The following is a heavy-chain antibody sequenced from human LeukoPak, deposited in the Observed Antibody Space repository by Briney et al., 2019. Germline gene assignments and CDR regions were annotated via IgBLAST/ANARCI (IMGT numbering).Heavy chain of an antibody. CDR3: ARGGYSGTYYFDY. CDR2: ISGSGGST. Sequence: GGSLRLSCAASGFTFSSYAMSWVRQAPGKGLEWVSAISGSGGSTYYADSVKGRFTISRDNSKNTLYLQMNSLRAEDTAVYYCARGGYSGTYYFDYWGQGTLVTVSS. CDR1: GFTFSSYA. D-gene: IGHD1-26*01. J-gene: IGHJ4*02. V-gene: IGHV3-23*01.